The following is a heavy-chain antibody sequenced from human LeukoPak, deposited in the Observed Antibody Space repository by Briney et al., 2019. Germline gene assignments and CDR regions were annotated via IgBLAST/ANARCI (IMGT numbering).Heavy chain of an antibody. Sequence: SETLSLTCTVSGGSISSSSYYWGWIRQPPGKGLEWIGSISYSGSTYYNPSLKSRVTISVYTAKNQFSLKLSSVAAADTAVYYCARSSGSYDYWGQGTLVTVSS. CDR3: ARSSGSYDY. CDR1: GGSISSSSYY. D-gene: IGHD1-26*01. J-gene: IGHJ4*02. CDR2: ISYSGST. V-gene: IGHV4-39*01.